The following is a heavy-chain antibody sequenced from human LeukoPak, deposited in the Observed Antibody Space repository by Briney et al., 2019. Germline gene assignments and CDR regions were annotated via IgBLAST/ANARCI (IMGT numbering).Heavy chain of an antibody. V-gene: IGHV1-69*13. CDR2: ILPIIGAA. J-gene: IGHJ4*02. D-gene: IGHD3-16*01. CDR1: GDTFSNYA. Sequence: ASVKVSCKASGDTFSNYAIYWVRQAPGQDLEWVGGILPIIGAARNGQKLQGRVTFTADESTSTVYMELSSLRSEDTAIYYCARAHFSAYTGSEWGQGTLVTVSS. CDR3: ARAHFSAYTGSE.